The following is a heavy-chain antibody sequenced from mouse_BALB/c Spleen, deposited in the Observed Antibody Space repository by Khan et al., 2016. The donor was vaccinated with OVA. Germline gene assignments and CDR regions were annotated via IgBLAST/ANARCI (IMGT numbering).Heavy chain of an antibody. CDR2: IDPFNGGP. V-gene: IGHV1S135*01. Sequence: VQLQQSGPELMKPGASVKISCKASGYSFSTYYIHWVTRSHGKTLEWIGYIDPFNGGPTYNQKFKGKATLTVDNSSSTAYMHLTSLTSEDSAVYYCARHGSTSWFAYWGQGTLVTVSA. CDR3: ARHGSTSWFAY. J-gene: IGHJ3*01. CDR1: GYSFSTYY. D-gene: IGHD1-1*01.